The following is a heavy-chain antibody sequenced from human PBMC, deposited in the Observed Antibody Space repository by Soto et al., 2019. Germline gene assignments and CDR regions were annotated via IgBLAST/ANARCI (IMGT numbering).Heavy chain of an antibody. CDR2: IWYDGSNK. V-gene: IGHV3-33*01. Sequence: GGSLRLSCAASGFTFSSYGMHWVRQAPGKGLEWVAVIWYDGSNKYYADSVKGRFTISRDNSKNTLYLQMNSLRAEDTAVYYCARSHQAEAAATDYLHFDYWGQGTLVTVSS. D-gene: IGHD2-15*01. CDR1: GFTFSSYG. CDR3: ARSHQAEAAATDYLHFDY. J-gene: IGHJ4*02.